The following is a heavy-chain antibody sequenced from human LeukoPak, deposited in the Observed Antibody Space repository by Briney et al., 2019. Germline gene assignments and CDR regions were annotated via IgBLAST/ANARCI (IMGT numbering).Heavy chain of an antibody. CDR3: ARDRDSAYDWDY. J-gene: IGHJ4*02. D-gene: IGHD5-12*01. V-gene: IGHV3-11*05. CDR1: GFTFSDYY. CDR2: ISSSSSYT. Sequence: KPGGSLRLSCAASGFTFSDYYMSWIRQTPGKGLERVSYISSSSSYTDYADSVKGRFTISRDNAKNSLYLQMNSLRAEDTAVYYCARDRDSAYDWDYWGQGTLVTVSS.